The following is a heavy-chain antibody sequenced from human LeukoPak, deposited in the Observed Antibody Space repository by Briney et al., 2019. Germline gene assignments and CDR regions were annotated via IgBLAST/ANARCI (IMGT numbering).Heavy chain of an antibody. CDR3: VRGTLKNWFDP. CDR2: IYQTGTT. J-gene: IGHJ5*02. V-gene: IGHV4-30-2*01. Sequence: SETLSLTCAVSGGSLSSGGYSWSWTRQPPGKGLEWIGYIYQTGTTYYNPSLKSRVTISVDRSKNQFSLELTSVTAADTAVYYCVRGTLKNWFDPWGQGTLVTVSS. CDR1: GGSLSSGGYS.